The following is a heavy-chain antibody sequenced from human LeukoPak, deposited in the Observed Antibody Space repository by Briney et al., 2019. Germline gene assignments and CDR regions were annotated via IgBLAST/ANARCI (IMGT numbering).Heavy chain of an antibody. J-gene: IGHJ5*02. CDR2: IKQDGSEK. CDR3: AKALTGSYYRSWFDP. V-gene: IGHV3-7*01. D-gene: IGHD3-10*01. CDR1: GFTFSSYW. Sequence: PGGSLRLSCAASGFTFSSYWMSWVRQAPGKGLEWVANIKQDGSEKYYVDSVKGRFTISRDNAKNSLYLQMNSLRAEDTAVYYCAKALTGSYYRSWFDPWGQGTLVTVSS.